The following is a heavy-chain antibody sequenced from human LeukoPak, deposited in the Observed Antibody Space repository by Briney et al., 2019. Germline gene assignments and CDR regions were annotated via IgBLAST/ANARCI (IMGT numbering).Heavy chain of an antibody. Sequence: SQTLSLTCTVSGGSISSGDYYWSWIRQPPGKGLEWIGYIYYSGSTYYNPSLKSRVTISVDTSKNQFSLKLSSVTAADTAVYYCASGMRWLQITGGYYYMDVWGKGTTVTVSS. J-gene: IGHJ6*03. CDR3: ASGMRWLQITGGYYYMDV. V-gene: IGHV4-30-4*08. CDR1: GGSISSGDYY. D-gene: IGHD5-24*01. CDR2: IYYSGST.